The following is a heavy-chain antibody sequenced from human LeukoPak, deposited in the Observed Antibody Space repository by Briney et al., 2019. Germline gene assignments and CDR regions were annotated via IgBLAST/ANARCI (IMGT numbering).Heavy chain of an antibody. J-gene: IGHJ4*02. CDR1: GGSISSYY. Sequence: SETLSLTCTVSGGSISSYYWSWIRQPPGKGLEYVGYIYYSESTYYNPSLKSRVTISVDTSKNRFSLKLSSVTAADTAVYYCARAGYYYGSGSYYNTPHFDYWGQGTLVTVSS. CDR2: IYYSEST. V-gene: IGHV4-59*01. D-gene: IGHD3-10*01. CDR3: ARAGYYYGSGSYYNTPHFDY.